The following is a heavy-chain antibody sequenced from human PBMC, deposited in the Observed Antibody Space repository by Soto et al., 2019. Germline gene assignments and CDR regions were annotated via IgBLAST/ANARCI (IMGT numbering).Heavy chain of an antibody. CDR2: ISYDGSNK. J-gene: IGHJ4*02. D-gene: IGHD2-21*01. Sequence: GSLRLSCAASGFTFSSYAMHWVRQAPGKGLEWVAVISYDGSNKYYADSVKGRFTISRDNSKNTLYLQMNSLRADDTPLYYCLTRFPSSQAKGLLDYWVQGTLVTVSS. CDR3: LTRFPSSQAKGLLDY. CDR1: GFTFSSYA. V-gene: IGHV3-30-3*01.